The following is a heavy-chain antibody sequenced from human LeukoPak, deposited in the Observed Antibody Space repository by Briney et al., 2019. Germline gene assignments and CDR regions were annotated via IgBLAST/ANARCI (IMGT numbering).Heavy chain of an antibody. D-gene: IGHD3-22*01. CDR2: ISYDGSNK. V-gene: IGHV3-30*18. Sequence: QPGGSLRLSCAASGFTFSSYGMHWVRQAPGKGLEWVAVISYDGSNKYYADSVKGRFTISRDNSKNTLYLQMNSLGAEDTAVYYCAKVRYYDSSGYYYYYGMDVWGQGTTVTVSS. J-gene: IGHJ6*02. CDR1: GFTFSSYG. CDR3: AKVRYYDSSGYYYYYGMDV.